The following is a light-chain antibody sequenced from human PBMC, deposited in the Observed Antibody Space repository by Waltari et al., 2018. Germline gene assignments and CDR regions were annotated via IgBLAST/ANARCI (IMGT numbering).Light chain of an antibody. CDR2: DVS. J-gene: IGLJ2*01. Sequence: QSALTQPASVSGSPGQSITISCAGTGGDVGVYNYVSWYQQHPGKAPKLMIYDVSKRPSGVSNRFSGSKSGNTASLTISGLQAEDEADYYCSSYTSSSTLVFGGGTKLTVL. CDR3: SSYTSSSTLV. V-gene: IGLV2-14*01. CDR1: GGDVGVYNY.